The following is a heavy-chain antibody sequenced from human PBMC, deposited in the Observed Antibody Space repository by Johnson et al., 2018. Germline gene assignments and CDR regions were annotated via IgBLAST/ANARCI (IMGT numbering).Heavy chain of an antibody. V-gene: IGHV3-74*01. D-gene: IGHD2-2*02. Sequence: VQLQECGGGLVQPGGSLRLSCAVSGFTFSSYWMHWVRQVPGTGLVWVSRINGDGSSPRYADSVKGRFTISRDTAKNTLHRQMNSLRAEDMAVYYCAREGLECSSSSCYRATFDIWGQGTMVTVSS. CDR3: AREGLECSSSSCYRATFDI. J-gene: IGHJ3*02. CDR1: GFTFSSYW. CDR2: INGDGSSP.